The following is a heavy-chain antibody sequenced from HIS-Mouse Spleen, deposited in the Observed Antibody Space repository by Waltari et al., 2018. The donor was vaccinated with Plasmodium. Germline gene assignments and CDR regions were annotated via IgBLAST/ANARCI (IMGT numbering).Heavy chain of an antibody. J-gene: IGHJ2*01. D-gene: IGHD3-3*01. Sequence: QVQLQQWGAGLLKPSETLSLTCVVYGGSFSGYYWSWIRQPPGKGLEWIGEINHSGSTNYNPSLKSRVTISVDTSKNQFSLKLSSVTAADTAVYYCARVTSSGVYWYFDLWGRGTLVTVSS. CDR3: ARVTSSGVYWYFDL. CDR2: INHSGST. CDR1: GGSFSGYY. V-gene: IGHV4-34*01.